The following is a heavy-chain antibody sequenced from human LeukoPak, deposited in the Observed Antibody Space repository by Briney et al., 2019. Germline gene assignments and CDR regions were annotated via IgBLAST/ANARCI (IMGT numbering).Heavy chain of an antibody. J-gene: IGHJ4*02. D-gene: IGHD2-15*01. CDR3: AKASVVAATPDY. Sequence: PGGSLRLSCAASGFIFSSYGMHWVRQAPGKGLEWVAVISYDGSNKYYADSVKGRFTISRDNSKNTLYLQMNSLRAEDTAVYYCAKASVVAATPDYWGQGTLVTVSS. V-gene: IGHV3-30*18. CDR1: GFIFSSYG. CDR2: ISYDGSNK.